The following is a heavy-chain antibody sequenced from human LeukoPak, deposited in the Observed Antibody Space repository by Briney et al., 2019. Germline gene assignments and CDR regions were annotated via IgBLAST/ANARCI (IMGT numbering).Heavy chain of an antibody. V-gene: IGHV5-51*01. J-gene: IGHJ4*02. D-gene: IGHD1-26*01. CDR3: ARRGLGEVYDY. CDR2: IYPGNSDT. CDR1: GYFFISYW. Sequence: GESLKISCKGSGYFFISYWIGWVRQIPGKGLEWMGIIYPGNSDTRYSPSFQGQVTISVDKTNSTAYLQWSSLKASDTAMYYCARRGLGEVYDYWGQGTLVTVSS.